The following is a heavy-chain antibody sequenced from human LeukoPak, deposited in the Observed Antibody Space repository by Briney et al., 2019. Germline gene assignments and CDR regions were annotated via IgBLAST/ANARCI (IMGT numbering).Heavy chain of an antibody. V-gene: IGHV4-4*07. Sequence: SETLSLTCTVSGGSISSYYWSWIRQPAGKGLESIGHISTSGSTNYNPSLKSRVTMSVDTSKNQFSLKLSSVTAADTAVYYCARGIAAPRNAFDIWGQGTMVTVSS. CDR1: GGSISSYY. CDR2: ISTSGST. CDR3: ARGIAAPRNAFDI. D-gene: IGHD6-13*01. J-gene: IGHJ3*02.